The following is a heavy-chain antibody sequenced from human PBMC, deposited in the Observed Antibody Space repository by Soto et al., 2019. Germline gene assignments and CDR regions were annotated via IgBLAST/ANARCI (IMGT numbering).Heavy chain of an antibody. CDR3: AIDQVITMVRGVIYPHYYYYGMDV. Sequence: ASVKVSCKASGYTFTSYYMHRVRQAPGHGLEWMGIINPSGGSTSYAQKFQGRVTMTRDTSTSTVYMELSRLRSEDTAVYYCAIDQVITMVRGVIYPHYYYYGMDVWGQGTTVSVSS. CDR1: GYTFTSYY. J-gene: IGHJ6*02. V-gene: IGHV1-46*01. CDR2: INPSGGST. D-gene: IGHD3-10*01.